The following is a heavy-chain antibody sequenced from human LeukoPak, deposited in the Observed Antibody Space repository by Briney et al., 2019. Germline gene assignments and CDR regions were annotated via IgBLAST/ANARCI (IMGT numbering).Heavy chain of an antibody. CDR3: AISAYTYLARHHFDY. J-gene: IGHJ4*02. CDR2: ISGSGGST. V-gene: IGHV3-23*01. Sequence: PGGSLRLSCAASGFTFSSYVMSWVRQAPGKGLEWVSSISGSGGSTYYADSVKGRFTISRDNSKNTLYLQMNSLRAEDTAVYYCAISAYTYLARHHFDYWGQGTLVTVSS. CDR1: GFTFSSYV. D-gene: IGHD6-25*01.